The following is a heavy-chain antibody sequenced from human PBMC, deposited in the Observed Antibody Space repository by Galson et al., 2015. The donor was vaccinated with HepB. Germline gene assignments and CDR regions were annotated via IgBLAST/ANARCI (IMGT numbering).Heavy chain of an antibody. V-gene: IGHV1-46*01. Sequence: SVKVSCKASGYTLTNYHFHWVRQAPGQGPEWMGKIFAGGGSTRYAERFQGRVTLTRDSSTSTIYMEVSSLRSDDTAVYYWAMETPDTYYCDYWGPGTLVTGAS. J-gene: IGHJ4*02. CDR3: AMETPDTYYCDY. D-gene: IGHD2-15*01. CDR2: IFAGGGST. CDR1: GYTLTNYH.